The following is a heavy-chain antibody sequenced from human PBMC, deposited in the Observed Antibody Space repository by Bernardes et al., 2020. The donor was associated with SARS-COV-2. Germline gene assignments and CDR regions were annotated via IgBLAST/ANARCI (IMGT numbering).Heavy chain of an antibody. CDR1: GFTFSNYD. D-gene: IGHD3-10*02. CDR2: IGVPGDT. J-gene: IGHJ4*02. Sequence: GGSLRLSCAASGFTFSNYDMHWVRQATEKGLEWVSTIGVPGDTYYPHSVKGRFTISRENAKNSLFLQMSSLTAGDTAVYYCVVRTTSFDFWGQRTLVTVSS. CDR3: VVRTTSFDF. V-gene: IGHV3-13*01.